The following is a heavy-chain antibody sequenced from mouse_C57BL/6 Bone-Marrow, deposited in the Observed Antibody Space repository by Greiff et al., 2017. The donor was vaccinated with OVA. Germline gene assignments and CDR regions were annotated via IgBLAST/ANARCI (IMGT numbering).Heavy chain of an antibody. D-gene: IGHD1-1*01. Sequence: VKLMESGAELVKPGASVKLSCKASGYTFTEYTIHWVKQRSGQGLEWIGWFYPGSGSIKYNEKFKDKATLTADKSSSTVYMELSRLTSEDSAVYFCARHEDALHYYGSLYAMDYWGQGTSVTVSS. J-gene: IGHJ4*01. V-gene: IGHV1-62-2*01. CDR1: GYTFTEYT. CDR2: FYPGSGSI. CDR3: ARHEDALHYYGSLYAMDY.